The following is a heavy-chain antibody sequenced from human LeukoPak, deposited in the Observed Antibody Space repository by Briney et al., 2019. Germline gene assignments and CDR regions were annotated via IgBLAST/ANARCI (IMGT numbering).Heavy chain of an antibody. V-gene: IGHV3-30*02. CDR1: GFTFSNYG. J-gene: IGHJ3*02. D-gene: IGHD6-13*01. CDR2: IRYDGSNK. CDR3: ARSAPAFDI. Sequence: GGSLRPSCAASGFTFSNYGVHWVRQTPGKGLEWVGFIRYDGSNKYYADSVKGRFTMSRDNSNNTLYLQMNSLRAEDTAVYYCARSAPAFDIWGRGTMVTVSS.